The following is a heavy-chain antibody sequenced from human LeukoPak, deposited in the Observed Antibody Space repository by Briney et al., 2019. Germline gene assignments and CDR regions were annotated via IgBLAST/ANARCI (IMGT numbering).Heavy chain of an antibody. J-gene: IGHJ6*02. D-gene: IGHD6-13*01. Sequence: PGRSLRLSCAAFGFTFSSYGMHWVRQAPGRGLEWVAVISYDGSNEHCVDSVKGRFTVSRNNSRSTLYLQMNSLRAEDTAVYFCARDNEQQLGNYYHYGMDVWGQGTTVTVSS. CDR1: GFTFSSYG. V-gene: IGHV3-30*03. CDR2: ISYDGSNE. CDR3: ARDNEQQLGNYYHYGMDV.